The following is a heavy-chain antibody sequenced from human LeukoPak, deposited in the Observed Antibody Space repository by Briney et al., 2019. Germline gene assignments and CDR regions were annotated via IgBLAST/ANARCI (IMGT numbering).Heavy chain of an antibody. J-gene: IGHJ4*02. CDR2: INPSGGRT. Sequence: ASVKVSCKASGYTFTSYSMHWVRQAPGQGLEWMGIINPSGGRTTYPQKFRGRVTMTSDTSTSTVYMELSSLRSEDTAVYYCARAYDPGSYIIHSWGQGTLVTVSS. V-gene: IGHV1-46*01. CDR1: GYTFTSYS. CDR3: ARAYDPGSYIIHS. D-gene: IGHD3-10*01.